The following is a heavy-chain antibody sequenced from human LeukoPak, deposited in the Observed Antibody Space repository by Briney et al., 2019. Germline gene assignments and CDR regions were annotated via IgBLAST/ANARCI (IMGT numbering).Heavy chain of an antibody. CDR2: ISPNSGDT. D-gene: IGHD3/OR15-3a*01. Sequence: ASVKVSCKAPGYTFTDYYMHWMRQAPGQGLEWMGWISPNSGDTHYAQKFQGRVSMTRDASISTAFMELSRLTPDDTAVYYCARDGGTGYYSFDYWGQGTLVTVSS. V-gene: IGHV1-2*02. CDR1: GYTFTDYY. CDR3: ARDGGTGYYSFDY. J-gene: IGHJ4*02.